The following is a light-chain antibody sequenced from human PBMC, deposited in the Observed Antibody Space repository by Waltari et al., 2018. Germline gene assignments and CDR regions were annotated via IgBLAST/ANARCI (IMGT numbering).Light chain of an antibody. Sequence: QSVLTQPPPVSGPPGQRVTISCSGSSSNIACSSVNWYQQVPGKAPKLLIYNYRQRPSGVSDQFSGTKSDSSASLAISGLRSEDEAHYYCVTWDANLNGVVFGGGTKLTVL. CDR3: VTWDANLNGVV. CDR1: SSNIACSS. J-gene: IGLJ2*01. CDR2: NYR. V-gene: IGLV1-44*01.